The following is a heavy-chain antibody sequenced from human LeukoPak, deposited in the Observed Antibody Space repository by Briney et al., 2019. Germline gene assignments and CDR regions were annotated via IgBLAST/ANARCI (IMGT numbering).Heavy chain of an antibody. Sequence: SETLSLTCAVSGGSVNSGTHSWSWIRQPPGKGLEYIGYIYYSGNTYYNPSLKSRVTISEDTSKNQFSLKLSSVTAADTAVYYCASFTVVTQYWGQGTLVTVSS. V-gene: IGHV4-61*01. D-gene: IGHD4-23*01. CDR2: IYYSGNT. J-gene: IGHJ4*02. CDR3: ASFTVVTQY. CDR1: GGSVNSGTHS.